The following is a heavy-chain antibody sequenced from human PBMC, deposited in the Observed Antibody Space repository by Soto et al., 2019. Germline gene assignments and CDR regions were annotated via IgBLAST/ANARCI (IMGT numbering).Heavy chain of an antibody. V-gene: IGHV5-10-1*01. CDR1: GYSFTSYW. Sequence: GESLKISCKGSGYSFTSYWISWVRQMPGKGLEWMGRIDPSDSYTNYSPSFQGHVTISADKSISTAYLQMNSLRAEDTAVYYCAREALYGDHGNQFDYWGQGTLVTVSS. CDR2: IDPSDSYT. CDR3: AREALYGDHGNQFDY. D-gene: IGHD4-17*01. J-gene: IGHJ4*02.